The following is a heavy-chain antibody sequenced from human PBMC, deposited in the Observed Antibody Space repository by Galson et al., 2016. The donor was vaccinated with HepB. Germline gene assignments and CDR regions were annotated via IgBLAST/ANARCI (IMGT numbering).Heavy chain of an antibody. CDR3: AKGGSGYDLTFDY. Sequence: SLRLSCAASGFTFSDHYIDWVRQAPGKGLEWVGRSRDKAHSYTTEYAASVKGRFAISRDESENTLYLQMNSLRAEDTAVYYCAKGGSGYDLTFDYWGQGTLVTVSS. J-gene: IGHJ4*02. CDR2: SRDKAHSYTT. V-gene: IGHV3-72*01. D-gene: IGHD5-12*01. CDR1: GFTFSDHY.